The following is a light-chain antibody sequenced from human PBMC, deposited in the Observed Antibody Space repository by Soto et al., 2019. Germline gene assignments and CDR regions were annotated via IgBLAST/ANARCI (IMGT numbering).Light chain of an antibody. CDR2: DVT. CDR3: TSYRRGPLYV. J-gene: IGLJ1*01. CDR1: SADVGTSNL. Sequence: QSALTQPASVSGSPGQSITISCTGISADVGTSNLVSWHQHHPGKAPRLIIYDVTDRPSGVSNRFSGSKSGDTASPTISGLQAEDEADYSCTSYRRGPLYVFGTGTKVT. V-gene: IGLV2-14*02.